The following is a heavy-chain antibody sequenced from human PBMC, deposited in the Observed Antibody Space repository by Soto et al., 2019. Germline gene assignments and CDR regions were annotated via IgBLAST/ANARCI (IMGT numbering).Heavy chain of an antibody. CDR1: GGTFSSYT. CDR3: ARTRQGYCSSTSCYALLFY. J-gene: IGHJ4*02. V-gene: IGHV1-69*02. Sequence: SVKVSCKASGGTFSSYTISWVRQAPGQGLEWMGRIIPILGIANYAQKFQGRVTITADKSTSTAYMELSSLRSEDTAVYYCARTRQGYCSSTSCYALLFYWGQGTLVTVSS. CDR2: IIPILGIA. D-gene: IGHD2-2*01.